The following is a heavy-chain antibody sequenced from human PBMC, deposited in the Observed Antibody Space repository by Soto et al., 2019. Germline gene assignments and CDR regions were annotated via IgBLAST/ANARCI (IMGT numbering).Heavy chain of an antibody. V-gene: IGHV3-23*01. CDR1: GFTFSSYA. CDR2: ISGSGGST. Sequence: GGSLRLSCAASGFTFSSYAMSWVRQAPGKGLEWVSAISGSGGSTYYADSVKGRFTISRDNSKNTLYLQMNSLRAEDTAVYYCAKDLGYYYDSSGYYYPFDYWGQGTLVTVSS. D-gene: IGHD3-22*01. CDR3: AKDLGYYYDSSGYYYPFDY. J-gene: IGHJ4*02.